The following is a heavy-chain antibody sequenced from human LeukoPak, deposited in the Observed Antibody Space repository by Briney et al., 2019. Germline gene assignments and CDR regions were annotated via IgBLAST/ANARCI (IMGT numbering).Heavy chain of an antibody. D-gene: IGHD3-16*01. Sequence: PGGSLRISCAASGFNFRTHGMHWVRQAPGKGMEWLAFIQYDGSNKFYADPLKGRFAISRDNAKNTLFLHMNNLRTEDTAVYYCARERVSHNSPMIGGNYFDFWGQGTLVTVSS. CDR3: ARERVSHNSPMIGGNYFDF. V-gene: IGHV3-30*19. CDR1: GFNFRTHG. J-gene: IGHJ4*02. CDR2: IQYDGSNK.